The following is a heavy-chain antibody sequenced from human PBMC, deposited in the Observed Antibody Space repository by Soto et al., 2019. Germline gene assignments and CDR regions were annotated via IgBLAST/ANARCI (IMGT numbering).Heavy chain of an antibody. Sequence: EVQLVESGGGLVQPGGSLRLSCAASGFTFSSYSMNWVRQTPGKGLEWVSHISGNSSNIYYAESVKGRFTISRDNAKNALSLQMNSRRDEHRAVDYCARCWSFDIWGPGTRVTVSS. J-gene: IGHJ3*02. CDR1: GFTFSSYS. CDR3: ARCWSFDI. V-gene: IGHV3-48*02. CDR2: ISGNSSNI.